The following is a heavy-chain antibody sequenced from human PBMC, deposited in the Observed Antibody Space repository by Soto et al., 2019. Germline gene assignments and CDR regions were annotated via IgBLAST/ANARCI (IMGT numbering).Heavy chain of an antibody. Sequence: SETLSLTCTVSGGSISSGGYYWSWVRHPPGKGLEWIGEIYHSGSTNYNPSLKSRVTISVDKSKNQFSLKLSSVTAADTAVYYCARGVHDILTGYYENYYYYGMDVWGQGTTVTVSS. CDR1: GGSISSGGYY. CDR2: IYHSGST. D-gene: IGHD3-9*01. V-gene: IGHV4-39*07. CDR3: ARGVHDILTGYYENYYYYGMDV. J-gene: IGHJ6*02.